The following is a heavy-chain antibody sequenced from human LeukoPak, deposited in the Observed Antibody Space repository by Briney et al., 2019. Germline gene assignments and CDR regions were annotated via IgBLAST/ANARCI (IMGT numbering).Heavy chain of an antibody. D-gene: IGHD4-17*01. Sequence: GGSLRLSCAASGFTFSSYAMSWVRQAPGKGLEWVSAISGSGGSTYYADSVKGRFTISRDNSKNTLYLQMNSLRAEDTAVYYCAESDGDFPFSFYYWGQGTLVTVSS. CDR3: AESDGDFPFSFYY. J-gene: IGHJ4*02. CDR2: ISGSGGST. CDR1: GFTFSSYA. V-gene: IGHV3-23*01.